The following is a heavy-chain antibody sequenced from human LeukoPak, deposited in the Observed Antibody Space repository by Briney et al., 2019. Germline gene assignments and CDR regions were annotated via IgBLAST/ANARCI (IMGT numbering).Heavy chain of an antibody. Sequence: SQTLSLTCTVSGGSPSSGGYYWSWIRQPPGKGLGWIGYIYHSGSTYYNPSLKSRVTISVDTSKNQFSLRLSSVTAADTAVYYCARDARIVGATAVDYWGQGTLVTVSS. CDR2: IYHSGST. J-gene: IGHJ4*02. CDR1: GGSPSSGGYY. CDR3: ARDARIVGATAVDY. V-gene: IGHV4-30-2*01. D-gene: IGHD1-26*01.